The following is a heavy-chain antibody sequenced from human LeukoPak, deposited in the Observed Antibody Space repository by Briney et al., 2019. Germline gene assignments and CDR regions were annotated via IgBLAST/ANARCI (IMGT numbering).Heavy chain of an antibody. J-gene: IGHJ5*02. D-gene: IGHD3-3*01. CDR3: ANLRGDFWSGYYTGNWFDP. CDR1: GYTLTVLS. CDR2: FDPEDGET. V-gene: IGHV1-24*01. Sequence: ASVKVSCKVSGYTLTVLSMHWVRQAPGKGLEWMGGFDPEDGETIYAQKFQGRVTMTEDTSTDTAYMELSSLRSEDTAVYYCANLRGDFWSGYYTGNWFDPWGQGTLVTVSS.